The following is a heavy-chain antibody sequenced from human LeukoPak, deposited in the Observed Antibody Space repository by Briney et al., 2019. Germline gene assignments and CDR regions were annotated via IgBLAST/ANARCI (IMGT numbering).Heavy chain of an antibody. V-gene: IGHV3-48*03. CDR2: ISSSGSAM. CDR1: GFTFSSYE. D-gene: IGHD6-13*01. Sequence: GGSLRLSCAASGFTFSSYEMNWVRQAPGKGLEWVSYISSSGSAMYYADSVKGRFTISRDNAKNSLYLQMNSLRAEDTAVYYCARASSSWDGGDYWGQETLVTVSS. CDR3: ARASSSWDGGDY. J-gene: IGHJ4*02.